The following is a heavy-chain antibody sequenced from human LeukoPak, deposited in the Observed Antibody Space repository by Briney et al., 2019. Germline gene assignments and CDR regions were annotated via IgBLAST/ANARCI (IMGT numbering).Heavy chain of an antibody. V-gene: IGHV3-53*01. Sequence: GGSLRLSCAGSGFSFSSHGMNWVRQAPGKGLEWVSVIYSGGSTYYADSVKGRFTISRDNSKNTLYLQMNSLRAEDTAVYYCARVMVYSGWSYYYYMDVWGKGTTVTISS. CDR2: IYSGGST. CDR3: ARVMVYSGWSYYYYMDV. D-gene: IGHD6-19*01. J-gene: IGHJ6*03. CDR1: GFSFSSHG.